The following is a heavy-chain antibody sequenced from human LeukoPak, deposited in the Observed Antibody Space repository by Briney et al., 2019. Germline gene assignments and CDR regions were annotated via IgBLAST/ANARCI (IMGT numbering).Heavy chain of an antibody. Sequence: GGSLRLSCAASGFTFSGYWMHWVRQAPGKGLVWVSRINTDGSSTSYADSVKGRFTISRDNAKNTLSLQMNSLRAEDTAVYYCARHGYTYGLDYWGQGTLVTVSS. V-gene: IGHV3-74*01. J-gene: IGHJ4*02. CDR2: INTDGSST. CDR1: GFTFSGYW. CDR3: ARHGYTYGLDY. D-gene: IGHD5-18*01.